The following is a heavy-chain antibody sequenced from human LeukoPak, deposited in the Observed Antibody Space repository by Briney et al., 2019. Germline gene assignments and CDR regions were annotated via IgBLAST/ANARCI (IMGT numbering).Heavy chain of an antibody. J-gene: IGHJ4*02. D-gene: IGHD6-19*01. Sequence: GGSLRLSCAASEFTFSSYGTHWVRQAPGKGLEWVAFIRYDGSNKYYADSVKGRFTISRDNSKNTLYLQMNSLRAEDTAVYYCARLESAVAGDFDYWGQGTLVTVSS. CDR2: IRYDGSNK. CDR1: EFTFSSYG. CDR3: ARLESAVAGDFDY. V-gene: IGHV3-30*02.